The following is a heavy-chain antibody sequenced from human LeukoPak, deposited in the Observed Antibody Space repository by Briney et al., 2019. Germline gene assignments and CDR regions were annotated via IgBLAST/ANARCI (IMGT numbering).Heavy chain of an antibody. Sequence: SQTLSLTCAISGDSVSSDSAAWNWIRQSPSRGLEWLGRTYYRSKWYNEYAASVKSRIIINPDTTMNQFSLHLNSVTPEDTAVYYCARGSYGLRRFDFWGQGTLVTVSS. D-gene: IGHD5-18*01. CDR3: ARGSYGLRRFDF. CDR2: TYYRSKWYN. CDR1: GDSVSSDSAA. V-gene: IGHV6-1*01. J-gene: IGHJ4*02.